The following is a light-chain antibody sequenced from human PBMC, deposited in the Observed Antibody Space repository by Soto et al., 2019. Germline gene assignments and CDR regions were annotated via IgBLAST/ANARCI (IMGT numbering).Light chain of an antibody. CDR1: QTVITF. V-gene: IGKV3-11*01. Sequence: TLSLSPGERATLSFRASQTVITFLAWYQQKPGQAPSLIVYDASKRAPGIPARFIGSGSGTDFTLTVSSLEPEDFALYYCQQRSGWPTFGQGTKVDI. CDR3: QQRSGWPT. CDR2: DAS. J-gene: IGKJ1*01.